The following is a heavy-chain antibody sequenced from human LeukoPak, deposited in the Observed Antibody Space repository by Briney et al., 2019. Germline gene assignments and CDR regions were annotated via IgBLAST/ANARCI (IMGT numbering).Heavy chain of an antibody. Sequence: ASVKVSCKASGYTFTGYYLHWVRQAPGQGLEWMGWINTNSGGTNFAQKFQGRVTMTRDTSITTAYMEMSRLRSDDTAVYYCAREHPFGVILIRGFDYWGQGTLVTVSS. V-gene: IGHV1-2*02. CDR1: GYTFTGYY. CDR2: INTNSGGT. D-gene: IGHD3-3*01. J-gene: IGHJ4*02. CDR3: AREHPFGVILIRGFDY.